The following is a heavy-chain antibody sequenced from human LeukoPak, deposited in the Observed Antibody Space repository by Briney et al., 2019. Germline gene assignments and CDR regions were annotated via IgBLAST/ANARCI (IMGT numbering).Heavy chain of an antibody. CDR3: ARSKIVGATPDDAFDI. V-gene: IGHV1-2*02. D-gene: IGHD1-26*01. J-gene: IGHJ3*02. CDR1: GYTFTGYY. CDR2: INHNSGGT. Sequence: GASVKVSCKASGYTFTGYYMHWVRQAPGQGLEWMGWINHNSGGTNYAQKFQGRVTMTRDTSISTAYMELSRLRSDDTAVYYCARSKIVGATPDDAFDIWGQGTMVTVSS.